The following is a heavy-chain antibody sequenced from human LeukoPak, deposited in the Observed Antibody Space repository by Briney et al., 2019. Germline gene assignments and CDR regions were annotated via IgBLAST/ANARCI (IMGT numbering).Heavy chain of an antibody. CDR3: ARGWIEMPTVYFDY. D-gene: IGHD5-24*01. CDR1: DYXFTSYG. V-gene: IGHV1-18*01. CDR2: ISTYNGNT. Sequence: ASVKVSCKASDYXFTSYGISWVRQAPGQGLEWMGWISTYNGNTKYTQKLQGRVTMTADTSTRTAYMELRSLRSDDTAVYYCARGWIEMPTVYFDYWGQGTLVSVSS. J-gene: IGHJ4*02.